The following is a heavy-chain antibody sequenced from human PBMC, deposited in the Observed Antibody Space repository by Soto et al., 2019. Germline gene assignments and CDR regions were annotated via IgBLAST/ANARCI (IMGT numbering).Heavy chain of an antibody. CDR3: ARSLVPAATAYYYYGMDV. D-gene: IGHD2-2*01. V-gene: IGHV1-69*12. J-gene: IGHJ6*02. Sequence: QVQLVQSGAEVKKPGSSVKVSCKASGGTFSSYAISWVRQAPGQGLEWMGGIIPIFGTANYAQKFQGRVTITADESTTTAYMGLSSLRSEDTAVYYCARSLVPAATAYYYYGMDVWGQGTTVTVSS. CDR1: GGTFSSYA. CDR2: IIPIFGTA.